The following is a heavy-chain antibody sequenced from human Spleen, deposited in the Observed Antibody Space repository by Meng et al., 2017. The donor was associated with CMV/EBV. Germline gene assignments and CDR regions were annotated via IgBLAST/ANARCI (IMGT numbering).Heavy chain of an antibody. Sequence: GESLKISCVASGFTFSSYILHWVRQAPGKGLEWLAVTSFDGSNKNYADSVKGRFTISRDNSKNTLYLQMNSLRAEDTAVYYCAKELVVPAPGAFDIWGQGTMVTVSS. D-gene: IGHD2-2*01. CDR1: GFTFSSYI. CDR2: TSFDGSNK. CDR3: AKELVVPAPGAFDI. J-gene: IGHJ3*02. V-gene: IGHV3-30-3*01.